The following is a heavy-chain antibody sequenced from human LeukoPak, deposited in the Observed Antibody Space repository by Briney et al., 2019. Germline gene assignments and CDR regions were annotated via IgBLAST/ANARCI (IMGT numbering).Heavy chain of an antibody. Sequence: GRSLRLSCAASGFTFSSYWMSWVRQAPGKGLEWVANIKQDGSEKYYVDSVKGRFTISRDNAKNSLYLQMNSLRAEDTAVYYCARAPRYCSGGSCRSWGQGTLVTVSS. V-gene: IGHV3-7*01. CDR1: GFTFSSYW. CDR3: ARAPRYCSGGSCRS. J-gene: IGHJ4*02. D-gene: IGHD2-15*01. CDR2: IKQDGSEK.